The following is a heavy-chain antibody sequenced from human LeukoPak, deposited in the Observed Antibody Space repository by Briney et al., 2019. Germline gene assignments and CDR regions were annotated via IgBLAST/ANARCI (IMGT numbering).Heavy chain of an antibody. CDR2: IYTSGST. Sequence: PSETLSLTCTVSGGSISSYYWSWIRQPAGKGLEWIGRIYTSGSTYYNPSLKSRVTMSVDTSKNQFSLKLSSVTAADTAVYYCARDRVAARRYYYYGMDVWGQGTTVTVSS. D-gene: IGHD6-13*01. J-gene: IGHJ6*02. CDR3: ARDRVAARRYYYYGMDV. V-gene: IGHV4-4*07. CDR1: GGSISSYY.